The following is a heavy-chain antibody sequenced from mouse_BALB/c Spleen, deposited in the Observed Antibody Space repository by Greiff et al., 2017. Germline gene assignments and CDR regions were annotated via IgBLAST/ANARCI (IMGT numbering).Heavy chain of an antibody. CDR2: IWAGGST. Sequence: VMLVESGPGLVAPSQSLSITCTVSGFSLTSYGVHWVRQPPGKGLEWLGVIWAGGSTNYNSALMSRLSISKDNSKSQVFLKMNSLQTDDTAMYYCDRPLYGNTPYYAMDYWGQGTSVTVSS. CDR3: DRPLYGNTPYYAMDY. J-gene: IGHJ4*01. V-gene: IGHV2-9*02. CDR1: GFSLTSYG. D-gene: IGHD2-1*01.